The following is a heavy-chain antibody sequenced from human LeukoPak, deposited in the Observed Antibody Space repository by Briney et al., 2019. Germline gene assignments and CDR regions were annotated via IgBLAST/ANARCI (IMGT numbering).Heavy chain of an antibody. CDR2: ISANSGQT. CDR1: GYTFTNYG. D-gene: IGHD1-26*01. J-gene: IGHJ4*02. V-gene: IGHV1-18*01. CDR3: ARDRGPTQDY. Sequence: ASVKVSCKASGYTFTNYGFNWVRQAPGQGLEWMGWISANSGQTHYAQKFQGRITMTTDTSTSTVNMELRSLRSDDTAVYYCARDRGPTQDYWGQGTLVTVSS.